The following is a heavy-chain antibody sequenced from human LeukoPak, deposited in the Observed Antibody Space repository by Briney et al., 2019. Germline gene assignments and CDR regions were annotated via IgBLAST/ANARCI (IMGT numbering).Heavy chain of an antibody. J-gene: IGHJ4*02. CDR3: AREGYYDYVWGSYRYIDY. Sequence: GRSLRLSCAASGFTFSSYGMHWVRRAPGKGLEWVAVIWYDGSNKYYADSVKGRFTISGDNSKNTLYLQMNSLRAEDTAVYYCAREGYYDYVWGSYRYIDYWGQGTLVTVSS. CDR2: IWYDGSNK. CDR1: GFTFSSYG. D-gene: IGHD3-16*02. V-gene: IGHV3-33*01.